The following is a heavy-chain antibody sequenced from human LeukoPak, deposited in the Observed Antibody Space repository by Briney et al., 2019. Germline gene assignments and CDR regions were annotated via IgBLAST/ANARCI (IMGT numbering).Heavy chain of an antibody. CDR3: TRLGTNWYFDS. V-gene: IGHV3-7*01. Sequence: GGSLRLSCAASGFMFSSYWMSWVRQAPGKGLEWVANIKQDESEKYYVDSVKGRFTISRDNAKTSLFLQMNSLRAEDTAVYYCTRLGTNWYFDSWGQGTLVTVSS. CDR2: IKQDESEK. D-gene: IGHD7-27*01. J-gene: IGHJ4*02. CDR1: GFMFSSYW.